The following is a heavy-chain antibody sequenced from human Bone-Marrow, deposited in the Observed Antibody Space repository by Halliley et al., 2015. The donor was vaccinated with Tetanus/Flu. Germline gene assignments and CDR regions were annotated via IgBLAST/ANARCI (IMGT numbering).Heavy chain of an antibody. D-gene: IGHD1-1*01. CDR2: IYYRGNT. CDR3: ARDASSTGQDYYNGMDV. V-gene: IGHV4-30-4*01. J-gene: IGHJ6*02. Sequence: YIYYRGNTYYQSSLRNRLTISIDRSKNLFSLKLTSVTAADTAVYYCARDASSTGQDYYNGMDVWGQGTTVTVSS.